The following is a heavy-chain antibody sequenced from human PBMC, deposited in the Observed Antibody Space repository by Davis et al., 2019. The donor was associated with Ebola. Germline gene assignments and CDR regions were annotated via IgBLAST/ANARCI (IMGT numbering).Heavy chain of an antibody. D-gene: IGHD2-21*01. J-gene: IGHJ4*02. Sequence: PGGSLRLSCAASGFTFSGHWMHWVRQAPGKGLVWVSQIKSDGSSATYADSVKGRFTISRDNSKNSLFLQMDSLRVEDTAVYYCATVKWGLLFFRWGQGTLVTVSS. CDR2: IKSDGSSA. CDR3: ATVKWGLLFFR. V-gene: IGHV3-74*01. CDR1: GFTFSGHW.